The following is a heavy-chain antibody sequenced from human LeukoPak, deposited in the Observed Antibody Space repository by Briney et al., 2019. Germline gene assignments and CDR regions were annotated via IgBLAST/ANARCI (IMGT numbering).Heavy chain of an antibody. CDR3: ASVSYYYDSSGYFDY. V-gene: IGHV4-4*02. J-gene: IGHJ4*02. D-gene: IGHD3-22*01. CDR2: VYHGGST. Sequence: PSETLSLTCTVSRGSISSPNWWTWVRQPPGKGLEWIGEVYHGGSTSYNPSLKSRVTISVDTSKNQFSLKLSSVTAADTAVYYCASVSYYYDSSGYFDYWGQGTLVTVSS. CDR1: RGSISSPNW.